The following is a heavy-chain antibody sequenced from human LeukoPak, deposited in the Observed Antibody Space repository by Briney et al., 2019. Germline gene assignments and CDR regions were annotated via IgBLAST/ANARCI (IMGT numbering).Heavy chain of an antibody. CDR2: ISPAGDST. Sequence: PGGSLRLSCAASGFTFSSYAMSWVRQAPGAGLEWVSAISPAGDSTTDADSVKGRFTIPRDNSKSTLYLQMNGLTAEDTALYYCARRLVTAGITDFFDSWGQGTLVSVSS. V-gene: IGHV3-23*01. D-gene: IGHD2-2*01. CDR1: GFTFSSYA. J-gene: IGHJ4*02. CDR3: ARRLVTAGITDFFDS.